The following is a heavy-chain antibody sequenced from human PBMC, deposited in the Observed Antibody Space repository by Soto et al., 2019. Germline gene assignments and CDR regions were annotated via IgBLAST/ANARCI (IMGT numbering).Heavy chain of an antibody. J-gene: IGHJ5*02. Sequence: LTCTVSGGSVSSGSYYWSWIRQPPGKGLEWIGYIYYSGSTNYNPSLKSRVTISVDTSKNQFSLKLSSVTAADTAVYYCARGSITIFGVVSPFDPWGQGTLVTVLL. D-gene: IGHD3-3*01. CDR1: GGSVSSGSYY. CDR2: IYYSGST. CDR3: ARGSITIFGVVSPFDP. V-gene: IGHV4-61*01.